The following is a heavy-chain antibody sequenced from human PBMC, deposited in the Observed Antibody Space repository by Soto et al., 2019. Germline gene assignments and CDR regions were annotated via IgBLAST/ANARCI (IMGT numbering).Heavy chain of an antibody. V-gene: IGHV3-23*01. J-gene: IGHJ6*02. CDR3: AKDSKSVSVSAARVYGMDV. D-gene: IGHD2-2*01. Sequence: GSLRLSCAGSGFMFISFAMTCFRHAPCKWLEWVSTTRSNGEHTYYADSVKGRFTVSRDNSKNTLFLEMSSLRAEDSAIYYCAKDSKSVSVSAARVYGMDVWGQGTTVTVSS. CDR2: TRSNGEHT. CDR1: GFMFISFA.